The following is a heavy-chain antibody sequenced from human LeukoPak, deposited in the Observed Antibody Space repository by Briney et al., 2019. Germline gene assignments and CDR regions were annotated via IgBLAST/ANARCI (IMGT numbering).Heavy chain of an antibody. Sequence: GGSLRLSCAASGFTFSSYWMTWVRQAPGKGLEWVANIKQDASERYYVDSVKGRFTISRDNAKNSLYLQMNSLRAEDTAVYHCATPTAGTWHFDYWGQGTLVTVSS. CDR2: IKQDASER. V-gene: IGHV3-7*01. CDR1: GFTFSSYW. CDR3: ATPTAGTWHFDY. D-gene: IGHD1-1*01. J-gene: IGHJ4*02.